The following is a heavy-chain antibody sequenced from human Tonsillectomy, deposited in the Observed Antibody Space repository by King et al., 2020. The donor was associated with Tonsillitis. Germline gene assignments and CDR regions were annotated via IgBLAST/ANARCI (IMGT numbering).Heavy chain of an antibody. D-gene: IGHD4-17*01. Sequence: QLVQSGAEVKKPGSSVKVSCKASGGTFSTYAISWVRQAPGQGLEWMGGIIPIFATANYPQKFQGRVTITADESTSTAYMELTSLRSEDTALYYCARPLTPETPGGYWGQGTLVTVSS. CDR2: IIPIFATA. CDR3: ARPLTPETPGGY. V-gene: IGHV1-69*12. CDR1: GGTFSTYA. J-gene: IGHJ4*02.